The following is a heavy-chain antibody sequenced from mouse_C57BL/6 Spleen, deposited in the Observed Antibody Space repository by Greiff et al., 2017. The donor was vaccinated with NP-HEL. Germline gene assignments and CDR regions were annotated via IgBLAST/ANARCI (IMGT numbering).Heavy chain of an antibody. D-gene: IGHD1-1*01. V-gene: IGHV5-4*01. CDR3: AREDYYGSSRYFGG. Sequence: EVQVVESGGGLVKPGGSLKLSCAASGFTFSSYAMSWVRQTPEKRLEWVATLSDGGSYTYYPANVKGRFTISRDTAKNPLYLQISHLKSEDTAMYYWAREDYYGSSRYFGGWGTGTTVTVAS. CDR2: LSDGGSYT. CDR1: GFTFSSYA. J-gene: IGHJ1*03.